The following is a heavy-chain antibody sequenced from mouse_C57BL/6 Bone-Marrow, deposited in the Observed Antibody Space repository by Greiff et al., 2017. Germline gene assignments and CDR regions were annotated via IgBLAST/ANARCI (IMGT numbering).Heavy chain of an antibody. J-gene: IGHJ3*01. CDR2: IYPSDSET. V-gene: IGHV1-61*01. CDR3: AREGDTRLRLRGWFAY. Sequence: VQLQQPGAELVRPGSSVKLSCKASGYTFTSYWMDWVKQRPGQGLEWIGNIYPSDSETHYNQKFKDKATLTVDKSSSTAYMQLSSLTSEDSAVYYCAREGDTRLRLRGWFAYWGQGTLVTVSA. CDR1: GYTFTSYW. D-gene: IGHD3-2*02.